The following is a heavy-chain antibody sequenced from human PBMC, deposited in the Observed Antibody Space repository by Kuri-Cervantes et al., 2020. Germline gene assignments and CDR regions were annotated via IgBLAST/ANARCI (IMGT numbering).Heavy chain of an antibody. V-gene: IGHV3-7*01. Sequence: GESLKISCAGSGFTFSNYWMTWVRQAPGKGLEWVAIIKPDGSEKDYVDSVKGRFTISRDNAKNSLYLQMNSLRAEDTAVYYCARSDYWGQGTLVTVSS. D-gene: IGHD3-10*01. CDR3: ARSDY. CDR1: GFTFSNYW. CDR2: IKPDGSEK. J-gene: IGHJ4*02.